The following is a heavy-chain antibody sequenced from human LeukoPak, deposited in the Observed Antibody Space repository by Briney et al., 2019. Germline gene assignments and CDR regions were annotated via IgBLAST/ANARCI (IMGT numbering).Heavy chain of an antibody. Sequence: PSETLSLTCAVSGGSISSGGYSWSWIRQPPGKGLEWIGYIYHSGSTYYNPSLKSRVTISVDRSKNQFSLKLSSVTAADTAVYYCARDRSYYGSGSYIDYWGQGTLVTVSS. CDR3: ARDRSYYGSGSYIDY. CDR1: GGSISSGGYS. CDR2: IYHSGST. J-gene: IGHJ4*02. D-gene: IGHD3-10*01. V-gene: IGHV4-30-2*01.